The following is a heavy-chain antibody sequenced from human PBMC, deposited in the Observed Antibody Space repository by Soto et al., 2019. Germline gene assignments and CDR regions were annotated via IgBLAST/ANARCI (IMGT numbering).Heavy chain of an antibody. CDR2: IYYSGST. CDR1: GGSISSGDYY. V-gene: IGHV4-31*03. CDR3: ARWWSGSRQGFDP. Sequence: QVQLQESGPGLVKPSQTLSLTCTVSGGSISSGDYYWSWIRQHPGNGLEWMGYIYYSGSTYYNPSLKSRVTRSVDTSKNQFSLKLRSVTAADTAVYYGARWWSGSRQGFDPWGEGTLVSVSS. D-gene: IGHD3-3*01. J-gene: IGHJ5*02.